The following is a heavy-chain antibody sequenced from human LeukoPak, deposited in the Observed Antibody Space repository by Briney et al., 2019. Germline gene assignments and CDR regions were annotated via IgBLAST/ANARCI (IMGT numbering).Heavy chain of an antibody. CDR2: IYYSGST. CDR3: ASSIAAAGGFDP. V-gene: IGHV4-61*05. CDR1: GGSIRSSSYY. D-gene: IGHD6-13*01. J-gene: IGHJ5*02. Sequence: KPSETLSLTCTVSGGSIRSSSYYWGWIRQPPGKGLEWIGYIYYSGSTNYNPSLKSRVTISVDTSKNQFSLKLSSVTAADTAVYYCASSIAAAGGFDPWGQGTLVTVSS.